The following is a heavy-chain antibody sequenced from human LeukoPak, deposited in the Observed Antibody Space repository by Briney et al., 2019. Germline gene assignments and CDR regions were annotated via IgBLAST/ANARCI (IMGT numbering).Heavy chain of an antibody. CDR1: GYTFTSYY. CDR3: AREYSSGWYFDY. Sequence: ASVKASCKASGYTFTSYYMHWVRQAPGQGLEWMGIINPSGGSTSYAQKFQGRVTMTRDTSTSTVYMELSSLRSEDTAVYYCAREYSSGWYFDYWGQGTLVTVSS. CDR2: INPSGGST. V-gene: IGHV1-46*01. J-gene: IGHJ4*02. D-gene: IGHD6-19*01.